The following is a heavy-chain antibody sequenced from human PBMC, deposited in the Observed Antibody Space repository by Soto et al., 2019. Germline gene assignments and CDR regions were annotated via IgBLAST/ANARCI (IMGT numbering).Heavy chain of an antibody. CDR2: IDPSDSYT. Sequence: RESLKISCKGSGYRFTSYWISWVLQMPGKGLEWMGRIDPSDSYTNYSPSFQGHVTISADKSISTAYLQWSSLKASDTAMYYCARPDIMRWVARYRDAFDLWAQGTM. D-gene: IGHD3-16*01. CDR3: ARPDIMRWVARYRDAFDL. CDR1: GYRFTSYW. V-gene: IGHV5-10-1*01. J-gene: IGHJ3*01.